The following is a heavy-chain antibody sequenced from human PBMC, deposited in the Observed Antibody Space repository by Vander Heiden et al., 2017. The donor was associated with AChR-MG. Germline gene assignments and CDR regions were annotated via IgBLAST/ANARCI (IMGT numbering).Heavy chain of an antibody. J-gene: IGHJ4*02. V-gene: IGHV3-23*01. CDR1: GFTFSSYA. Sequence: EVQLLESGGGLVQPGGSLRLSCAAPGFTFSSYAMSWVRQAPGKGLEWVSTISGSGGSTYYADSVKGQFTISRDNSKNTLYLQMNSLRAEDTAVYYCAKASGAGYYDSSGYYFDYWGQGTLVTVSS. D-gene: IGHD3-22*01. CDR2: ISGSGGST. CDR3: AKASGAGYYDSSGYYFDY.